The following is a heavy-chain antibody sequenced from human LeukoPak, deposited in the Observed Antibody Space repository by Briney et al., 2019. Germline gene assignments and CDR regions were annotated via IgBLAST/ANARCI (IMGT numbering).Heavy chain of an antibody. V-gene: IGHV3-23*01. J-gene: IGHJ4*02. CDR2: ISGSGGST. CDR3: AKDSRGYSYGGFDY. Sequence: GGSLRLSCAASGFTFSSYAMSWVRQAPGKGLEWVSAISGSGGSTYYADSVKGRFTFSRDNSKNTLYLQMNSLRAEDTAVYYCAKDSRGYSYGGFDYWGQGTLVTVSS. D-gene: IGHD5-18*01. CDR1: GFTFSSYA.